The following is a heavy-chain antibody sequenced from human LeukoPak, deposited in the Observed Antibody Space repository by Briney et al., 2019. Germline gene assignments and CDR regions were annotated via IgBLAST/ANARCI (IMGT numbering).Heavy chain of an antibody. J-gene: IGHJ6*02. V-gene: IGHV3-48*03. Sequence: GGSLRLSCAASGFTFSSYEMNWVRQAPGKGLEWVSYISSSGSNIFYADSVEGRFTIPRDNAKNSLYLQMNSLRAEDTAVYYCARDPGDYDSSGMDVWGQGTTVTVSS. CDR1: GFTFSSYE. CDR2: ISSSGSNI. CDR3: ARDPGDYDSSGMDV. D-gene: IGHD3-22*01.